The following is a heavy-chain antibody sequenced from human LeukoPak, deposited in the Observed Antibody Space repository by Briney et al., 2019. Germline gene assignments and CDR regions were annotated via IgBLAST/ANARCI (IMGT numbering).Heavy chain of an antibody. D-gene: IGHD3-22*01. CDR2: IYYSGST. CDR1: GGSISSSSYY. CDR3: ARHDYDSSGYFGSTNAFDI. Sequence: SETLSLTCNVSGGSISSSSYYWGWIRQPPGKGLEWIGSIYYSGSTYYNPSLKSRVTISVDTSKNQFSLKLSSVTAADTAVYYCARHDYDSSGYFGSTNAFDIWGQGTMVTVSS. V-gene: IGHV4-39*01. J-gene: IGHJ3*02.